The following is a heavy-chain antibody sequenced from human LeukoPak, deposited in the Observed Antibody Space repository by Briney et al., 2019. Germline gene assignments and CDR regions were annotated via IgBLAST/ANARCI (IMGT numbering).Heavy chain of an antibody. CDR1: GFTFSSYW. CDR3: ARDEKYYYDTSGYYSDAFDI. CDR2: IKQDGSEK. V-gene: IGHV3-7*01. Sequence: GGSLRLSCAASGFTFSSYWMSWVRQAPGKGLEWVANIKQDGSEKYYADSVKGRFTISRDNAKNSLYLQMNSLRAEDTAVYYCARDEKYYYDTSGYYSDAFDIWGQGTMVTVSS. J-gene: IGHJ3*02. D-gene: IGHD3-22*01.